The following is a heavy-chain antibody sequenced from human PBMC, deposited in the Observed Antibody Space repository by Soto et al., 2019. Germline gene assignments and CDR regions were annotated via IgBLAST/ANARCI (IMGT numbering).Heavy chain of an antibody. CDR1: GYTFTSYD. J-gene: IGHJ4*02. D-gene: IGHD2-15*01. CDR2: MNPNSGNT. CDR3: ARYSPLGYCSGGSCYSLAFDY. Sequence: ASVKVSCKASGYTFTSYDINWVRQATGQGLEWMGWMNPNSGNTGYAQKLRGRVTMTRNTSISTAYMELSRLRSDDTAVYYCARYSPLGYCSGGSCYSLAFDYWGQGTLVTVSS. V-gene: IGHV1-8*01.